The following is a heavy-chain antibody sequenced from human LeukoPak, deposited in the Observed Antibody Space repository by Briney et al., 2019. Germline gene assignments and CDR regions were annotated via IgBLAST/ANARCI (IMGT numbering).Heavy chain of an antibody. V-gene: IGHV4-4*07. J-gene: IGHJ4*02. D-gene: IGHD6-13*01. CDR1: GGSISSYY. Sequence: SQTLSLTCTVSGGSISSYYWSWIRQPAGKGLEWIGRIYTSGSTNYNPSLKSRVTMSVDTSKNQFSLKLSSVTAADTAVYYCAGGGYSSSFDYWGQGTLVTVSS. CDR3: AGGGYSSSFDY. CDR2: IYTSGST.